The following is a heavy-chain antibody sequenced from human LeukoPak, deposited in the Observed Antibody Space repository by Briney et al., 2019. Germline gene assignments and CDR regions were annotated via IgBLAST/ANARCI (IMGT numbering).Heavy chain of an antibody. CDR3: AKDPVAGAPAYYFDN. J-gene: IGHJ4*02. V-gene: IGHV3-30*02. CDR2: LRYDGRNQ. CDR1: GFTFNSYG. Sequence: GGSLRLSCVASGFTFNSYGMNWVRQAPGKELEWVSFLRYDGRNQHYADSVGGRFTVSRDNPNNTLYLQMNSLRPEDTAVYYCAKDPVAGAPAYYFDNWGQGTLV. D-gene: IGHD6-19*01.